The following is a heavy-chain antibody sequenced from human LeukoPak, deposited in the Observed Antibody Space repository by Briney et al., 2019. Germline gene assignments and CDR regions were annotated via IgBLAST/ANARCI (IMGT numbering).Heavy chain of an antibody. CDR2: IYHSGST. J-gene: IGHJ5*02. D-gene: IGHD2-15*01. CDR3: ARVHCSGGSCYWFDP. V-gene: IGHV4-30-2*01. Sequence: SETLSLTCAVPGGSISSGGYSGRWIRQPPGKGLEWIGYIYHSGSTYYNPSLKSRVTISVDRSKNQFSLKLSSVTAADTAVYYCARVHCSGGSCYWFDPWGQGTLVTVSS. CDR1: GGSISSGGYS.